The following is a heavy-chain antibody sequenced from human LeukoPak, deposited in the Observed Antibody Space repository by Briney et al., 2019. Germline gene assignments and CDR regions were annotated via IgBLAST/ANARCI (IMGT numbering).Heavy chain of an antibody. D-gene: IGHD5-18*01. J-gene: IGHJ4*02. CDR3: ARQRDTDMAFCDY. CDR2: IYYTGST. CDR1: GGSINSFY. Sequence: SETLSLTCTVSGGSINSFYWSWIRQPPGKGLEWIGHIYYTGSTNYNPSLKSRVTISVHTSKSQFSLKLSSVTAADTAVYYCARQRDTDMAFCDYWGQGTLVTVSS. V-gene: IGHV4-59*08.